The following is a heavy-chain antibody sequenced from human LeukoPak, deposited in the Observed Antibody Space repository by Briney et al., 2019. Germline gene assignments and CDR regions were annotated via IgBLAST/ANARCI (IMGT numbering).Heavy chain of an antibody. J-gene: IGHJ4*02. Sequence: GGSLRLSCTASGFTFGDYAMSWVRQAPGKGLEWVGFIRSKAYGGTTEYAASVKGRFTISRDDSKSIAYLQMNSLKTEDTAVYYCTRGAVMVRVCHFDYWGQGTLVTVSS. CDR3: TRGAVMVRVCHFDY. D-gene: IGHD3-10*01. CDR1: GFTFGDYA. CDR2: IRSKAYGGTT. V-gene: IGHV3-49*04.